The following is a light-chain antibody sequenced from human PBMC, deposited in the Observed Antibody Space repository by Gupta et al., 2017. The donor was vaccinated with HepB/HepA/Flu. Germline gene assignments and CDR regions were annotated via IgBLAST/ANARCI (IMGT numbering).Light chain of an antibody. Sequence: EVVLSQSPGTLSLSPGERAALSCRASRAITNNYFTWYHQKPGQAPRLLIYGASSRATGIPDRFSGSGSGTDFTLVISRVEPEDSGVYYCQQYGIAPVTFGQGTRLQIK. CDR3: QQYGIAPVT. CDR1: RAITNNY. CDR2: GAS. V-gene: IGKV3-20*01. J-gene: IGKJ5*01.